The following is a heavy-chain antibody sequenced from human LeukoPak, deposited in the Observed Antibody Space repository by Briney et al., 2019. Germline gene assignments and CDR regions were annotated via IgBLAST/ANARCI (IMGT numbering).Heavy chain of an antibody. D-gene: IGHD2-2*01. CDR2: IYYSGST. V-gene: IGHV4-59*01. CDR1: GGSISSYY. Sequence: SETLPLTCTVSGGSISSYYWSWIRQPPGKGLEWIGYIYYSGSTNYNPSLKSRVTISVDTSENQFSLKLSSVTAADTAVYYCARAYCSSTSCGWFDPWGQGTLVTVSS. J-gene: IGHJ5*02. CDR3: ARAYCSSTSCGWFDP.